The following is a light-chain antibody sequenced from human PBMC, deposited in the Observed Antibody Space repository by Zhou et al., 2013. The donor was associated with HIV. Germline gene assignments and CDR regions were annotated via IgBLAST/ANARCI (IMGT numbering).Light chain of an antibody. Sequence: DIQMTQSPSTLSASVGDRVTITCRASQSVNRWLAWYQQKPGKGPRLLIYKASTLESGVPSRFSGSGSGTHFTFTISSLQSEDIATYYCQQHDKLPITFGQGTRLDIK. J-gene: IGKJ5*01. V-gene: IGKV1-5*03. CDR2: KAS. CDR1: QSVNRW. CDR3: QQHDKLPIT.